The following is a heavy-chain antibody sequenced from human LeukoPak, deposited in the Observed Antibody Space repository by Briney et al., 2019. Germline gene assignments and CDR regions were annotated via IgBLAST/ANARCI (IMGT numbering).Heavy chain of an antibody. CDR2: IIPIFGTA. CDR1: GGTSSSYA. D-gene: IGHD3-10*01. J-gene: IGHJ5*02. V-gene: IGHV1-69*01. Sequence: SVKVSCKASGGTSSSYAISWVRQAPGQGFEWMGGIIPIFGTANYAQKFQGRVTITADESTSTAYMELSSLRSEDTAAYYCARDRELGWFDPWGQGTLVTVSS. CDR3: ARDRELGWFDP.